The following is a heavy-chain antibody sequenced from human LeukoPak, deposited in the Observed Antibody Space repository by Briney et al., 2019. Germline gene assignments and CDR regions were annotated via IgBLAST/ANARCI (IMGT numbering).Heavy chain of an antibody. CDR3: AKDRPGSDFWSGYYPYYFDY. Sequence: PGGSLRLSCAASGFTFSSYGMHWVRQAPGKGLEWVAFIRYDGSNKYYADSVKGRFTISRDNSKNTLYLQMNSLRAEDTAVYYCAKDRPGSDFWSGYYPYYFDYWGQGTLVTVSS. CDR1: GFTFSSYG. D-gene: IGHD3-3*01. J-gene: IGHJ4*02. CDR2: IRYDGSNK. V-gene: IGHV3-30*02.